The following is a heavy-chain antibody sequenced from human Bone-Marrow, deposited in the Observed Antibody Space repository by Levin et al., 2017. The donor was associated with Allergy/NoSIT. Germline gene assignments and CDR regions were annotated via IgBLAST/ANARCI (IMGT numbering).Heavy chain of an antibody. CDR2: IYYGGST. V-gene: IGHV4-31*03. Sequence: SETLSLTCSVSGVSVSSGSYYWSWIRQHPVKGLEWIGYIYYGGSTLYNPSLQSRVTMSVDTSENQFSLTLTSVTAADTAVYFCAGQYSSLSNFDYWGQGTLVAVSS. D-gene: IGHD6-6*01. CDR1: GVSVSSGSYY. J-gene: IGHJ4*02. CDR3: AGQYSSLSNFDY.